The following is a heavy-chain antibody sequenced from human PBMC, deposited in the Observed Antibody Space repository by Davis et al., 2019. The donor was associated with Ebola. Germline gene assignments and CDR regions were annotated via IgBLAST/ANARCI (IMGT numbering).Heavy chain of an antibody. CDR1: GLTFRDAW. J-gene: IGHJ4*02. CDR2: IISKTYGGTT. D-gene: IGHD2-15*01. V-gene: IGHV3-15*01. CDR3: TAPGSGGVDY. Sequence: PGGSLRFSCAASGLTFRDAWMSWVRQAPGKGLEWVGRIISKTYGGTTDYAAPVKGRFTISRDDSQNRLYLQMNSLKTEDTAVYYCTAPGSGGVDYWGQGTLVTVSS.